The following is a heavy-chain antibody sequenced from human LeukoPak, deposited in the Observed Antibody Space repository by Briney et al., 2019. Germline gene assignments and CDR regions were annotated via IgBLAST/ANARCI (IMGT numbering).Heavy chain of an antibody. CDR1: GGSISSSNW. D-gene: IGHD2-15*01. CDR2: IYHSGST. J-gene: IGHJ5*02. CDR3: ARRYCSGGSCYSGKSRFDP. V-gene: IGHV4-4*02. Sequence: SGTLSLTCAVSGGSISSSNWWSWVRQPPGKGLEWIGEIYHSGSTYYNPSLKSRVTISVDTSKNQFSLKLSSVTAADTAVYYCARRYCSGGSCYSGKSRFDPWGQGTLVTVSS.